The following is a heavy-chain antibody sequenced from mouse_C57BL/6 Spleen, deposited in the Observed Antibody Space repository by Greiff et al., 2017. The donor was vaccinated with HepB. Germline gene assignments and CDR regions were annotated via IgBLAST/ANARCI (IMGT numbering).Heavy chain of an antibody. D-gene: IGHD1-1*01. CDR2: IWSGGST. CDR3: ARNLGTTVVRYFDV. CDR1: GFSLTSYG. J-gene: IGHJ1*03. Sequence: VKLMESGPGLVQPSQSLSITCTVSGFSLTSYGVHWVRQSPGKGLEWLGVIWSGGSTDYNAAFISRLSISKDNSKSQVFFKMNSLQADDTAIYYCARNLGTTVVRYFDVWGTGTTVTVSS. V-gene: IGHV2-2*01.